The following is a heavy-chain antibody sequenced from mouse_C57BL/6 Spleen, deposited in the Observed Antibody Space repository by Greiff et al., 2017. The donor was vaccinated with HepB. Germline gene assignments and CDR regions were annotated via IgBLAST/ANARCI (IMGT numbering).Heavy chain of an antibody. D-gene: IGHD1-1*01. J-gene: IGHJ4*01. V-gene: IGHV1-55*01. CDR2: IYPGSGST. CDR3: AITTTVVSYYYAMDY. CDR1: GYTFTSYW. Sequence: QVQLQQPGAELVKPGASVKMSCKASGYTFTSYWITWVKQRPGQGLEWIGDIYPGSGSTNYNEKFKSKATLTVDTSSSTAYMQLSSLTSEDSAVYYCAITTTVVSYYYAMDYWGQGTSVTVSS.